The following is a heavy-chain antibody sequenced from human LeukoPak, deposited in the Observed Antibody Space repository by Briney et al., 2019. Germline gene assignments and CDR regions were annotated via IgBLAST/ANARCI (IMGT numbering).Heavy chain of an antibody. CDR2: IYYSGST. Sequence: SETLSLTCTVSGGSISSYYWSWIRQPPGKGLEWIGYIYYSGSTNYDPSLKSRVTISVDTSKNQFSLKLSSVTAADTAVYYCARDLAVAGLDYWGQGTLVTVSS. J-gene: IGHJ4*02. CDR3: ARDLAVAGLDY. D-gene: IGHD6-19*01. CDR1: GGSISSYY. V-gene: IGHV4-59*01.